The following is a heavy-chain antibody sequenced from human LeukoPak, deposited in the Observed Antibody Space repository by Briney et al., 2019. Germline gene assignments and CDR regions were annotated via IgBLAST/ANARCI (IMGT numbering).Heavy chain of an antibody. V-gene: IGHV3-30*18. CDR3: AKHATSEADY. Sequence: GGSLRLSCAASGFTFSSYAMHWVRQAPGKGLEWVAVISYDGSNKYYADSVKGRFTISRDNSKNTLYLQMNSLRAEDTAVYYCAKHATSEADYWGQGTLVTVSS. D-gene: IGHD1-26*01. J-gene: IGHJ4*02. CDR2: ISYDGSNK. CDR1: GFTFSSYA.